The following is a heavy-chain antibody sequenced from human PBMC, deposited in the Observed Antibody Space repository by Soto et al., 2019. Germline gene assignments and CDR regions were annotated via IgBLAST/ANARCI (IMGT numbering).Heavy chain of an antibody. V-gene: IGHV4-34*01. D-gene: IGHD3-22*01. J-gene: IGHJ3*02. CDR2: INHSGST. CDR3: AGSIDNYYEIWAFDI. CDR1: GGSFSGYY. Sequence: SETLSLTCAVYGGSFSGYYWSWIRQPPGKGLEWIGEINHSGSTNYNPSLKSRVTISVDTSKNQFSLKLSSVTAADTAVYYCAGSIDNYYEIWAFDIWGQGTMVTXSS.